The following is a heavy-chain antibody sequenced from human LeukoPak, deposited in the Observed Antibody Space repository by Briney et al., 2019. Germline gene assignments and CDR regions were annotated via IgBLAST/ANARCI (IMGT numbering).Heavy chain of an antibody. CDR2: NYYSGST. CDR3: AAGYCSSTSCSFYYYGMDV. Sequence: SETLSLTCTVSGGSISSSSYYWGWIRQPPGKGLEWIGSNYYSGSTYYNPSLKSRVTISVDTSKNQFSLKLSSVTAADTAVYYCAAGYCSSTSCSFYYYGMDVWGQGTTVTVSS. D-gene: IGHD2-2*01. CDR1: GGSISSSSYY. J-gene: IGHJ6*02. V-gene: IGHV4-39*07.